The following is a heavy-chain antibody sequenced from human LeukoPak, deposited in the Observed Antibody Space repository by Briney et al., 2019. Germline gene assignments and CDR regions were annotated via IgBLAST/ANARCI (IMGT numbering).Heavy chain of an antibody. CDR1: GLTFSSYW. Sequence: GGSLRLSCAASGLTFSSYWMHWVRQAPGKGLVWVSRMSTDGYYTTYADSVKGRFTISRDNAKDTLYLQMNSLRAEDTAVYYCAGHHQAYSRTYWGQGTLATVSS. V-gene: IGHV3-74*01. CDR3: AGHHQAYSRTY. CDR2: MSTDGYYT. J-gene: IGHJ4*02. D-gene: IGHD6-13*01.